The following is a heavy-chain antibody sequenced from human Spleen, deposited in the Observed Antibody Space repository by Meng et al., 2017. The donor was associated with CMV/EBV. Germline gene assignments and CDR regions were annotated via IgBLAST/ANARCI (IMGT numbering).Heavy chain of an antibody. CDR3: AKRKSRIVIVPTANYYFDS. Sequence: GSLRLSCAVYGAAFSGYSWNWIRQTPGKGLEWIGEINHSGTTNYNSSLKSRVTMSVDTSKNQFSLKLSSMTAADTAVYYCAKRKSRIVIVPTANYYFDSWGQGTLVTVSS. V-gene: IGHV4-34*01. CDR1: GAAFSGYS. CDR2: INHSGTT. J-gene: IGHJ4*02. D-gene: IGHD2-2*01.